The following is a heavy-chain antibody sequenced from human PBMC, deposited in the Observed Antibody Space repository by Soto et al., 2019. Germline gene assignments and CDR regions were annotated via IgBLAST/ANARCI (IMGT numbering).Heavy chain of an antibody. CDR2: INHSGTT. CDR1: GGSFSGYF. Sequence: SETLSLTCAVYGGSFSGYFWIWIRQPPGKGLEWIGEINHSGTTNYNPSLKSRVTISVDTSKNQLSLKLSSVTAADTAVYYCVRGLAGRSSSWYDYWGQGTLVTVSS. J-gene: IGHJ4*02. D-gene: IGHD6-13*01. V-gene: IGHV4-34*01. CDR3: VRGLAGRSSSWYDY.